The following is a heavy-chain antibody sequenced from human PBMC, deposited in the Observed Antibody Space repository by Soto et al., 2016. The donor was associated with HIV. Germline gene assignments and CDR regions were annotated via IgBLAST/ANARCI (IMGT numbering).Heavy chain of an antibody. CDR3: ARVPGAQKVQGGGIFDY. CDR2: INPDSGGT. V-gene: IGHV1-2*02. D-gene: IGHD1-1*01. CDR1: GYTFTDYY. J-gene: IGHJ4*02. Sequence: HVQLVQSGAEVKKPGASVKVSCKTSGYTFTDYYMHWVRQAPGQGLEWMGWINPDSGGTNYAQKFRGRVTMTRDTSISTAYMELSRLRFDDTAVYYCARVPGAQKVQGGGIFDYWGQGTLVTVSS.